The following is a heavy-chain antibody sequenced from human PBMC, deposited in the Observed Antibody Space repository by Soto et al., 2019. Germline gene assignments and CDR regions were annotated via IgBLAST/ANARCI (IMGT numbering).Heavy chain of an antibody. D-gene: IGHD6-13*01. CDR1: GGTFSSYA. CDR3: AGGVAAACTLYYFDY. J-gene: IGHJ4*02. Sequence: QVQLVQSGAEVKKPGSSVNVSCKASGGTFSSYAISWVRQAPGQGLEWMGGIIPIFGTANYAQKFQGRVTMTADESTSTAYIELSSLRSEDTAVYYCAGGVAAACTLYYFDYWGQGTLVTVSS. V-gene: IGHV1-69*01. CDR2: IIPIFGTA.